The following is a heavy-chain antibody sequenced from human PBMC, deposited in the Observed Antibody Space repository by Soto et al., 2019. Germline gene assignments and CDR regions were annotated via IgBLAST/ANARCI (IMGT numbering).Heavy chain of an antibody. V-gene: IGHV3-48*02. D-gene: IGHD6-6*01. CDR3: ARPEYSSSSYGMDV. Sequence: EVQLVESGGGLVQPGGSLRLSCAASGFTFSSYSMNWVRQAPGNGLEWVSYISSSSSTIYYADSVKGGFTISRDNTKNSLYLQMNSLRDEDTAVYYCARPEYSSSSYGMDVWGQGTTVTVSS. CDR1: GFTFSSYS. CDR2: ISSSSSTI. J-gene: IGHJ6*02.